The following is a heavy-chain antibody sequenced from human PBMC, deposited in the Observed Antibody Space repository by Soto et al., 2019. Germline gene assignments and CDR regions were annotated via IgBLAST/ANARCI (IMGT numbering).Heavy chain of an antibody. CDR3: ATKIVAATSDY. CDR1: GFTFSSYD. V-gene: IGHV3-30*03. D-gene: IGHD2-15*01. J-gene: IGHJ4*02. Sequence: HVQLVESGGAVVQPGRSLRLSCAASGFTFSSYDMHWVRQAPGKGLEWVAVISYDGSNKYYADSVKGRFTISRDNSKNTLYLHMNSLRTEDTAVYYCATKIVAATSDYWGQGTLVTVSS. CDR2: ISYDGSNK.